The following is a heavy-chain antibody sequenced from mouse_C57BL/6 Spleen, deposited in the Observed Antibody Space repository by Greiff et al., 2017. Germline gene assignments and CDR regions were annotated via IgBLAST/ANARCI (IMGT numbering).Heavy chain of an antibody. CDR1: GYTFTSYW. Sequence: QVQLQQPGAELVMPGASVKLSCKASGYTFTSYWMHWVKQRPGQGLEWIGEIDPSDSYTNYNQKFKGKSTLTVDKSSSTAYMQLSSLTSEDSAVYYCARSLGTTGYFDGWGTGTTVTVSS. J-gene: IGHJ1*03. D-gene: IGHD1-1*01. CDR2: IDPSDSYT. CDR3: ARSLGTTGYFDG. V-gene: IGHV1-69*01.